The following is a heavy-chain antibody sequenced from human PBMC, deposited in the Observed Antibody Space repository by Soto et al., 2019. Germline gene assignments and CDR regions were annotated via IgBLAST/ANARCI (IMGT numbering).Heavy chain of an antibody. Sequence: SVKVSCKTSGYTFTDYYMHWVRHAPGQGLEWMGGIIPIFGPANCAKKFQGRVTITADDSTTTAYMELSSLTSEDTAVYYCATGSFTSTGGRIGYHYNAMDVWGQGTTVTVSS. D-gene: IGHD1-1*01. J-gene: IGHJ6*02. CDR2: IIPIFGPA. V-gene: IGHV1-69*13. CDR3: ATGSFTSTGGRIGYHYNAMDV. CDR1: GYTFTDYY.